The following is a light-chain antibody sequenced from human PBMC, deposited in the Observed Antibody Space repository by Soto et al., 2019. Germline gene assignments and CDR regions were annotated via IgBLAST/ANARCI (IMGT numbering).Light chain of an antibody. CDR2: SNN. Sequence: QSVLTQPPSASGTPGQRVTISCSGSSSNIGSNTVNWYQQLPGTAPKLLIYSNNQRPSGVPDRLSGSKSGTSASLAISGLQSEDEADYYCATRDDSLNAVVFGGGTKLTVL. CDR1: SSNIGSNT. V-gene: IGLV1-44*01. CDR3: ATRDDSLNAVV. J-gene: IGLJ2*01.